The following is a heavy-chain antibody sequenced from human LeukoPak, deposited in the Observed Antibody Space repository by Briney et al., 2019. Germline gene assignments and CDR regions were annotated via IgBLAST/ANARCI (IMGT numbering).Heavy chain of an antibody. Sequence: NSSQTLSLTCTVSGGPISRYYWSWIRQPPRKGLEWIGHIYDSGITNYNPSLKSRVTISVDTSKNQFSLKLSSVTAADTAVYYCARVSGYCSGGACFSRRHFDHWGQGTLVTVSS. CDR2: IYDSGIT. CDR1: GGPISRYY. D-gene: IGHD2-15*01. CDR3: ARVSGYCSGGACFSRRHFDH. V-gene: IGHV4-59*01. J-gene: IGHJ4*02.